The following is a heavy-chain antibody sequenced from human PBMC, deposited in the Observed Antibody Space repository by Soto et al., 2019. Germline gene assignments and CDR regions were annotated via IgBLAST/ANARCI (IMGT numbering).Heavy chain of an antibody. Sequence: SETLSLTCSVSGGSMNTYYWSWIRQPPGKGLEWIGYIYSSGSTNYKLSLKSRVVFSVDTSKNQFSLKLSSVTAADTAAYYCARSSRNPLDYWGQGTRVTVSS. CDR3: ARSSRNPLDY. CDR2: IYSSGST. D-gene: IGHD2-2*01. V-gene: IGHV4-59*01. CDR1: GGSMNTYY. J-gene: IGHJ4*02.